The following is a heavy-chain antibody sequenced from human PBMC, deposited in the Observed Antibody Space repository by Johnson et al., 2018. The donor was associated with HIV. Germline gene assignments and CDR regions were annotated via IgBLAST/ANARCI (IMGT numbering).Heavy chain of an antibody. CDR2: ISYDGSNI. V-gene: IGHV3-30*14. CDR1: GFTFSSYA. Sequence: QVQLVESGGGVVQPGRSLRLSCAASGFTFSSYAIHWVRQTPGKGLEWVALISYDGSNILYADSVKGRFTISRDNSKNTLYLQMNSLRAEDTAVYYCARDQYYYDSRGVGAFDIWGQGTRVTVSS. CDR3: ARDQYYYDSRGVGAFDI. J-gene: IGHJ3*02. D-gene: IGHD3-22*01.